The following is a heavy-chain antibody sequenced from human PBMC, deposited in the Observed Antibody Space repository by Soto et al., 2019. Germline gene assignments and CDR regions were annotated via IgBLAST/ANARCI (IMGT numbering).Heavy chain of an antibody. CDR2: IHPGESDT. V-gene: IGHV5-51*01. Sequence: PGESLKISCKSYGYSFTTYWIAWVRQVPGKGLEWMGSIHPGESDTRYSPAFQGQVAISADRSITTAYLQWSSLTASDTAMYYCARHEATYYNFYGMDVWGQGTTVTV. J-gene: IGHJ6*02. CDR3: ARHEATYYNFYGMDV. CDR1: GYSFTTYW.